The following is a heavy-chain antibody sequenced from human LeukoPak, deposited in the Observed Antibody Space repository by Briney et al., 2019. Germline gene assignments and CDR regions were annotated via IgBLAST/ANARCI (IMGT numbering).Heavy chain of an antibody. CDR2: INHSGST. CDR3: ARGRVAVAAAVPTRGFDY. V-gene: IGHV4-34*01. J-gene: IGHJ4*02. CDR1: GGSFSGYY. Sequence: PSETLSLTCAVYGGSFSGYYWSWIRQPPGKGLEWIGEINHSGSTNYNPSLKSRVTISVDTSKNQFSLKLSSVTAADTAVYYCARGRVAVAAAVPTRGFDYWGQGTLVTVSS. D-gene: IGHD6-13*01.